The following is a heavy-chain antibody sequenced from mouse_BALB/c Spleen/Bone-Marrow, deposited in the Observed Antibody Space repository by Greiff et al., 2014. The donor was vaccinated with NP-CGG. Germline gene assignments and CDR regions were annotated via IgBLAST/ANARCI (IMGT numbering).Heavy chain of an antibody. V-gene: IGHV1S29*02. D-gene: IGHD4-1*01. CDR3: ARGSWDFAY. Sequence: VQLQQSGPELVRPGASVKISCKASGYTFTDYNIYWVKQSHGKSLEWIGYIYPYSGGTGYNQKFKSKATLTVDNSSTTAYMELRSLTSEDSAVYYCARGSWDFAYWGQGTLVTVST. CDR1: GYTFTDYN. J-gene: IGHJ3*01. CDR2: IYPYSGGT.